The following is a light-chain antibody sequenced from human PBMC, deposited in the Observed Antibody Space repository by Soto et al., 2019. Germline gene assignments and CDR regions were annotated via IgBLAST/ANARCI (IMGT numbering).Light chain of an antibody. J-gene: IGLJ3*02. V-gene: IGLV1-47*01. CDR1: SSNIGTNY. Sequence: QAVVTQPPSASGTPGQRVTISCSGSSSNIGTNYIYWYQHLPGVAPKLLIYTSDQRPSGVPDRFSGSKSGTSASLAISGLRSEDEADYYSAAWDDSLSGPNWIFGGGTKLTVL. CDR2: TSD. CDR3: AAWDDSLSGPNWI.